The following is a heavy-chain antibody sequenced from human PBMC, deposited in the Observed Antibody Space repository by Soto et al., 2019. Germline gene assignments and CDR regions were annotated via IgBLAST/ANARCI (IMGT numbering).Heavy chain of an antibody. CDR3: AISIAVAGTRDY. V-gene: IGHV1-8*01. D-gene: IGHD6-19*01. J-gene: IGHJ4*02. CDR2: MNPNSGNK. CDR1: GYTFTSYD. Sequence: QVQLVQSGAEVKKPGASVKVSCKASGYTFTSYDINWVRQATGQGLEWMGWMNPNSGNKGYAQKFQGRVTMTRNTSISTAYMELSSLGSEDTAVYYCAISIAVAGTRDYWGKGTLVTVSS.